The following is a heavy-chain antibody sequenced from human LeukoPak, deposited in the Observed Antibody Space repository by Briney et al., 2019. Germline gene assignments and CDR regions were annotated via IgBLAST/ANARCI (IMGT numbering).Heavy chain of an antibody. D-gene: IGHD2-15*01. CDR2: ISGSSGII. CDR1: GFTFNTYT. CDR3: AREVVAYFDY. Sequence: GGSLRLSCAASGFTFNTYTMNWVRQAPGKGLEWVSYISGSSGIIDYADSVRGRFTISRDNAKNSLYLQMNSLRAEDTAVYYCAREVVAYFDYWGQGTLVTVSS. V-gene: IGHV3-48*01. J-gene: IGHJ4*02.